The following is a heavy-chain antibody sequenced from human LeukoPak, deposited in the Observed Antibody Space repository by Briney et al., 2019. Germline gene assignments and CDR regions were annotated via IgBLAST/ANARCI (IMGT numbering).Heavy chain of an antibody. CDR3: ARALGYHYYYYMDV. Sequence: SETLSLTCTVSGGSISSYYWSWIRQPPGKGLEWIGYIYYSGSTNYNPSLKSRVTISVDTSKNQFSLKLSSVTAADTAVYYCARALGYHYYYYMDVWGKGTTVTVSS. CDR2: IYYSGST. J-gene: IGHJ6*03. V-gene: IGHV4-59*01. CDR1: GGSISSYY. D-gene: IGHD1-26*01.